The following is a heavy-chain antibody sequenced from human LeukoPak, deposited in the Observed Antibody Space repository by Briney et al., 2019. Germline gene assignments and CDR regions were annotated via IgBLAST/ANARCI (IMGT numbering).Heavy chain of an antibody. CDR1: GITFSTST. Sequence: GGSLRLSCAASGITFSTSTMNWVRQAPGKGLEWVSYISGSSSTIYYADAVKGRFPASRDNAGNSLYLQMNNLRDEDTAVYYCARDLRGTYTGGIGYWGQGTLVTVSS. CDR2: ISGSSSTI. D-gene: IGHD1-26*01. V-gene: IGHV3-48*02. J-gene: IGHJ4*02. CDR3: ARDLRGTYTGGIGY.